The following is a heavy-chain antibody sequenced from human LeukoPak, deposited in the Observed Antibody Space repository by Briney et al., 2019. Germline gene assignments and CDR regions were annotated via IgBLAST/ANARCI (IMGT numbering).Heavy chain of an antibody. V-gene: IGHV4-34*01. CDR2: INHSGSP. CDR3: VRVGGSCSGDNCYSAYYYGLDF. J-gene: IGHJ6*02. CDR1: GGSFSSHY. Sequence: SETLSLICEVSGGSFSSHYWSWIRQSPGKGLEWIGQINHSGSPNYNPSLKNRVTISIDTSKNQFSLRLRSVTAADTAVYYCVRVGGSCSGDNCYSAYYYGLDFWGQGTTVTVSS. D-gene: IGHD2-15*01.